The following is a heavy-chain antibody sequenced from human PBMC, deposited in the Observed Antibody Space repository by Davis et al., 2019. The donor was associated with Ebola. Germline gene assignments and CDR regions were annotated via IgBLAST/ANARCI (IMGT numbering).Heavy chain of an antibody. J-gene: IGHJ6*02. D-gene: IGHD4-17*01. CDR2: IYYSGST. CDR1: GGSISSSSYY. Sequence: SETLSLTCTVSGGSISSSSYYWGWIRQPPGKGLEWIGSIYYSGSTYYNPSLKSRVTISVDTSKNQFSLKLSSVTAADTAVYYCARQNGDSRFYYYYGMDVWGQGTTVTVSS. V-gene: IGHV4-39*01. CDR3: ARQNGDSRFYYYYGMDV.